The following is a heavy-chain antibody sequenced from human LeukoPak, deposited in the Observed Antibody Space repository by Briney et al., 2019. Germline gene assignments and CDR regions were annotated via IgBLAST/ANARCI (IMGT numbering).Heavy chain of an antibody. CDR2: MYRTGST. J-gene: IGHJ5*02. CDR1: GASINSYY. V-gene: IGHV4-59*01. CDR3: AREGTYGWYNWFDP. Sequence: SETLSLTCAVSGASINSYYWSWIRQPPGKGLEWIGYMYRTGSTNYNPSLKSRVTITPDTSKNQFSLRLTSVTAADTAVYYCAREGTYGWYNWFDPWGQGTLVTVSS. D-gene: IGHD6-19*01.